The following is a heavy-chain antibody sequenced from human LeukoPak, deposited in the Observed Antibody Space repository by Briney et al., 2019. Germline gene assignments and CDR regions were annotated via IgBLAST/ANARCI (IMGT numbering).Heavy chain of an antibody. CDR3: AKDTSYCSGNSFDY. CDR1: GFTFSSYA. Sequence: SGGSLRLSCAASGFTFSSYAMSWVRQAPGKGLEWVSAISGSGGSTYYAGSVKGRFTISRDNSKNTLYLQMNSLRAEDTAVYYCAKDTSYCSGNSFDYWGQGTLVTVSS. J-gene: IGHJ4*02. V-gene: IGHV3-23*01. D-gene: IGHD3-10*01. CDR2: ISGSGGST.